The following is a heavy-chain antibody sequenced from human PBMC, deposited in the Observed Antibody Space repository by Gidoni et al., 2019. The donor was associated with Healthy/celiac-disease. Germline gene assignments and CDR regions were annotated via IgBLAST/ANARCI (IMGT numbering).Heavy chain of an antibody. CDR1: GGSINSRPSF. CDR3: ARHAGYSSSDDWYFDL. D-gene: IGHD6-13*01. V-gene: IGHV4-39*01. J-gene: IGHJ2*01. Sequence: QLQLQESGPGLVKPSETLSLTFTLSGGSINSRPSFWGWIRQPPGKGLEWIGSIAYTGSTYYNPSLKSRVTMSVDTSKTQFSLKLSSVTAADTAVYYCARHAGYSSSDDWYFDLWGRGTLVTVSS. CDR2: IAYTGST.